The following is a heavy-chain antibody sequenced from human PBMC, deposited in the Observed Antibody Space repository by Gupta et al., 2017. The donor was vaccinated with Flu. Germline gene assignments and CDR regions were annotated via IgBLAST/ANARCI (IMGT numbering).Heavy chain of an antibody. J-gene: IGHJ4*02. D-gene: IGHD3-22*01. CDR2: INHNGNT. CDR3: ARVVRWTTSIDN. V-gene: IGHV4-34*01. Sequence: WIRQPPGKGLEWIGEINHNGNTNDNPSLKSRVTISVDTSKNQFSLKVNSVTAADTAVYFCARVVRWTTSIDNWGQGTLVTVSS.